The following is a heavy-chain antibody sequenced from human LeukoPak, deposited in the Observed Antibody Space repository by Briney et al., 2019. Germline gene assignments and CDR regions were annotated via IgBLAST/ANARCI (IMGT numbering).Heavy chain of an antibody. D-gene: IGHD3-22*01. V-gene: IGHV4-59*01. CDR2: IYYSGST. CDR3: AGDYHDSSGSDAFDI. CDR1: GGSISSYY. Sequence: PSETLSLTCTVSGGSISSYYWSWIRQPPGKGLEWIGYIYYSGSTNYNPSLKSRVTISVDTSKNQFSLKLSSVTAADTAVYYCAGDYHDSSGSDAFDIWGQGTLVTVSS. J-gene: IGHJ3*02.